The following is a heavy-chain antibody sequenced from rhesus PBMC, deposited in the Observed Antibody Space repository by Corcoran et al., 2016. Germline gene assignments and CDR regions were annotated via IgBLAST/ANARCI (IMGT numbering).Heavy chain of an antibody. Sequence: QVQLQESGPGLVKPSETLSLTCAVSGYSISSGSGWSWISQTPGKGLEWIGYIGGSSGSTNYNPSLKSRVTISKDTSKNQFSLKLSSVTAADTAVYYCARERGDPFDYWGQGVLVTVSS. J-gene: IGHJ4*01. CDR1: GYSISSGSG. D-gene: IGHD5-42*01. CDR2: IGGSSGST. V-gene: IGHV4-127*01. CDR3: ARERGDPFDY.